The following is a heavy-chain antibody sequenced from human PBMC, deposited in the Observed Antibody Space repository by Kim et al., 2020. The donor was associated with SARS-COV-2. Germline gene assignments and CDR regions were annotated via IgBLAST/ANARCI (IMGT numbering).Heavy chain of an antibody. CDR2: VYHSGIA. J-gene: IGHJ4*02. D-gene: IGHD1-26*01. CDR1: GGSITSTSNY. CDR3: VRSGLVGYSAYFAY. V-gene: IGHV4-39*01. Sequence: SETLSLTCTVSGGSITSTSNYWGWIRQPPGKGLEWIGTVYHSGIAHYNLSLKSRVSISVDTSTNQFSLKLSSVIAADTALYYCVRSGLVGYSAYFAYWGQGILVTVSS.